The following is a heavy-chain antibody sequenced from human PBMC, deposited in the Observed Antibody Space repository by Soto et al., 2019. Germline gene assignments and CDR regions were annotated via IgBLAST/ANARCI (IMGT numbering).Heavy chain of an antibody. J-gene: IGHJ4*02. D-gene: IGHD6-13*01. CDR3: ATNSHSSSGYSYGGGGDY. CDR2: ISAYNGNT. Sequence: QVQLVQSGAEVKKPGASVKVSCKASGYTFTSYGISWVRQAPGQGLEWMGWISAYNGNTNYAQKLQGRVTMTTDTATSTAYMELRSLRSDDTAVYYCATNSHSSSGYSYGGGGDYWGQGTLVTVSS. CDR1: GYTFTSYG. V-gene: IGHV1-18*01.